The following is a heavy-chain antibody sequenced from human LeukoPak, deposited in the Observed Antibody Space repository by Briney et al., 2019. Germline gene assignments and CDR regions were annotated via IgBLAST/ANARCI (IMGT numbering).Heavy chain of an antibody. CDR3: ARRVPYYDILTGYTYYYMDV. J-gene: IGHJ6*03. CDR2: MNPTSGNT. CDR1: GYTFTSYD. V-gene: IGHV1-8*01. D-gene: IGHD3-9*01. Sequence: ASVKVSCKASGYTFTSYDIDWVRQATGQGLEWMGWMNPTSGNTGYAQKFQGRVTMTRNTSMSTAYMELSSLRSEDTAVYYCARRVPYYDILTGYTYYYMDVWGKGTTVTISS.